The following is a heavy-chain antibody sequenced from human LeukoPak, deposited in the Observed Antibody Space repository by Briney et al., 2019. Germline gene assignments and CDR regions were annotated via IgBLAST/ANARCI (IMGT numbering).Heavy chain of an antibody. CDR3: ALSDTAMGDY. CDR1: GFIFSSYE. CDR2: ISSSGSTI. D-gene: IGHD5-18*01. J-gene: IGHJ4*02. V-gene: IGHV3-48*03. Sequence: GGSLRLSCAASGFIFSSYEMNWVRQAPGKGLEWVSYISSSGSTIYYADSVKGRFTISRDNAKNSLYLQMNSLRAEDTAVYYCALSDTAMGDYWGQGTLVTVSS.